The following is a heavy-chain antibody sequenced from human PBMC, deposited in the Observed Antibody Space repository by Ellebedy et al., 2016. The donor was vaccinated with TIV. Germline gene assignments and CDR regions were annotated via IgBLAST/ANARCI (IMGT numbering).Heavy chain of an antibody. CDR1: GYTFTSYG. J-gene: IGHJ4*02. Sequence: AASVKVSCKASGYTFTSYGISWVRQAPGQGLEWMGRIIPILGIANYAQKFQGRVTITADKSTSTAYMELSSLRSEDTAVYYCARDLIAVAGTFDYWGQGTLVTVSS. CDR2: IIPILGIA. D-gene: IGHD6-19*01. V-gene: IGHV1-69*04. CDR3: ARDLIAVAGTFDY.